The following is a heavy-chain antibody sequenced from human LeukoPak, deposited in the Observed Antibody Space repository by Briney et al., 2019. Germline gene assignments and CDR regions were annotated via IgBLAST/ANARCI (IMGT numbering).Heavy chain of an antibody. J-gene: IGHJ4*02. CDR1: GGSISSYY. V-gene: IGHV4-34*01. Sequence: ASETLSLTCTVSGGSISSYYWSWIRQPPGKGLEWIGEINHSGSTNYNPSLKSRVTISVDTSKNQFSLKLSSVTAADTAVYYCARRGRVWLPDYWGQGTLVTVSS. CDR2: INHSGST. D-gene: IGHD5-24*01. CDR3: ARRGRVWLPDY.